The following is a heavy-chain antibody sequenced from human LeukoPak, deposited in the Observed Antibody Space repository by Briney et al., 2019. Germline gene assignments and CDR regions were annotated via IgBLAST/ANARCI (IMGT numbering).Heavy chain of an antibody. D-gene: IGHD6-13*01. CDR3: ARDQVAAGWFDP. CDR1: DGSISSYY. Sequence: SETLSLTCTDSDGSISSYYWSWIRQPPGKGLEWIGYIYYSGSTNYNPSLKSRVTISVDTSKNQFSLKLSSVTAADTAVYYCARDQVAAGWFDPWGQGTLVTVSS. V-gene: IGHV4-59*01. J-gene: IGHJ5*02. CDR2: IYYSGST.